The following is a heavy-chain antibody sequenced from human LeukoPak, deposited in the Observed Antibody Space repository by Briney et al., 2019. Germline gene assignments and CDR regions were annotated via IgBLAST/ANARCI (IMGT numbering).Heavy chain of an antibody. V-gene: IGHV3-21*04. D-gene: IGHD5-12*01. Sequence: GGSLRLSCAASGFTFSTYSMNWVRQAPGKGLEWVSSISSSSSYIDYADSVKGRFTISRDNAKNSLYLQMNSLRAEDTAVYYCAKHSYRVDSFTDYWGQGTLVTVSS. CDR3: AKHSYRVDSFTDY. CDR1: GFTFSTYS. J-gene: IGHJ4*02. CDR2: ISSSSSYI.